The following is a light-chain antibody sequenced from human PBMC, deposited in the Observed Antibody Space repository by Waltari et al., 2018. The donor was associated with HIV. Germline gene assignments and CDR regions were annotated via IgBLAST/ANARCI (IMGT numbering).Light chain of an antibody. J-gene: IGKJ4*01. Sequence: EIVLTQSTANLSLSPGARATISCRASQSVSSYLAWYQQKPGQAPRLLIYDASNRATGIPARFSGSGSGTDFTLTISSLEPEDFAFYYCQHRSSWPPLTFGGGTKVEIK. CDR2: DAS. V-gene: IGKV3-11*01. CDR1: QSVSSY. CDR3: QHRSSWPPLT.